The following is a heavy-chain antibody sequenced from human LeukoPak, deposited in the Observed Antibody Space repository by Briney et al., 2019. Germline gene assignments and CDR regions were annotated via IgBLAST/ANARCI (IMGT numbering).Heavy chain of an antibody. J-gene: IGHJ5*02. Sequence: SETLSLTCAVYGLSFNDYYWNWIRQPPGKGLEWIGEVNARGDTNYHRFLKSRVTISVNTSKNQFSLRLTSMIAADTAVYYCARSQVPAARGYNWFDPWGQGTLVTVSS. CDR1: GLSFNDYY. V-gene: IGHV4-34*01. CDR3: ARSQVPAARGYNWFDP. CDR2: VNARGDT. D-gene: IGHD2-2*01.